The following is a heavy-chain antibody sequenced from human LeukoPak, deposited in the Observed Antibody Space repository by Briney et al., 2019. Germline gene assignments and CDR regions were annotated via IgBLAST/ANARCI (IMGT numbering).Heavy chain of an antibody. CDR2: ISTTSSNI. J-gene: IGHJ4*02. CDR1: GFTFSTYN. V-gene: IGHV3-48*02. Sequence: GVSLRLSCAASGFTFSTYNMNWVRQAPGKGLEWVSYISTTSSNIYYADSVEGRFTISRDNAKNILYLQMDSLRDEDTAVYYCSRDGGFWSAYPLDYWGQGTLVTVSA. D-gene: IGHD3-3*01. CDR3: SRDGGFWSAYPLDY.